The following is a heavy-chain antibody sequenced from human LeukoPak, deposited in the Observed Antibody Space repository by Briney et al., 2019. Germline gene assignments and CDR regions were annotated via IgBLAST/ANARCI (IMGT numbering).Heavy chain of an antibody. CDR2: INPNSGGT. V-gene: IGHV1-2*02. CDR3: AREETTVTYYYYYYYMDV. CDR1: GYTFTGYY. J-gene: IGHJ6*03. D-gene: IGHD4-17*01. Sequence: GASVKVSSKASGYTFTGYYMHWVRQAPGQGLEWMGWINPNSGGTNYAQKFQGRVTMTRDTSISTAYMELSRLRSDDTAVYYCAREETTVTYYYYYYYMDVWGKGTTVTVSS.